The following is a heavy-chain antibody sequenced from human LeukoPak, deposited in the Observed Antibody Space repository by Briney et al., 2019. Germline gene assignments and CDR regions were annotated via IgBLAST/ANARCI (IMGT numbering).Heavy chain of an antibody. D-gene: IGHD4-17*01. CDR1: GGSISSGSYY. CDR3: TREGYGDYVFDY. J-gene: IGHJ4*02. Sequence: PSQTLSLTCTVSGGSISSGSYYWSWIRQPAGERLEWIGRIYTTGGTNYNPSLKSRVTISVDTSKNQFSLKLSSVTAADTAVYYCTREGYGDYVFDYWGQGTLVTVSS. CDR2: IYTTGGT. V-gene: IGHV4-61*02.